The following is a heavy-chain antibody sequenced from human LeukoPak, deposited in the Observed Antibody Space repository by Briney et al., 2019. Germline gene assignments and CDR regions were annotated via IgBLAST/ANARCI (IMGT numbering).Heavy chain of an antibody. Sequence: SETLSLTCTVSGGSISSYYWSWIRQPPGKGLEWIGYIYYSGSTNYNPSLKSRVTISVDTSKNQFSLKLSSVTAADTAVYYCARDRGGGISHYYYYYGMDVWSQGTTVTVSS. CDR2: IYYSGST. CDR1: GGSISSYY. CDR3: ARDRGGGISHYYYYYGMDV. D-gene: IGHD3-16*01. V-gene: IGHV4-59*12. J-gene: IGHJ6*02.